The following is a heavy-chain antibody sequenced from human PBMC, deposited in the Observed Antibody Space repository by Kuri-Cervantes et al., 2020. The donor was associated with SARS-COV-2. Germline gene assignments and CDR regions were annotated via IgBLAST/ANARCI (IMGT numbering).Heavy chain of an antibody. CDR3: AKTHLPTVTTPTDY. J-gene: IGHJ4*02. Sequence: GGSLRLSCGASGFTFSAYTMNWVRQAPGKALEWISSISGSRSYIYYADSVRGRFTISRDNAKNSLFLQVNSLRVEDTAVYYCAKTHLPTVTTPTDYWGQGTLVTVSS. CDR2: ISGSRSYI. D-gene: IGHD4-17*01. V-gene: IGHV3-21*01. CDR1: GFTFSAYT.